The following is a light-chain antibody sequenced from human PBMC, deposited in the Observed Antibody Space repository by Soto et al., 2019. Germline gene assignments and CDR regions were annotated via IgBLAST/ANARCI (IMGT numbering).Light chain of an antibody. Sequence: EIVMTQSPATLSVSPGERATLSCRASQSVSSNLAWYQQKPGQAPRLLIYGASTRPTGIPARFSGSGSGTEFTLTISSLQSEDFAVYYCQRYNDWPPTFGPGTQGGYQ. CDR2: GAS. CDR3: QRYNDWPPT. V-gene: IGKV3-15*01. CDR1: QSVSSN. J-gene: IGKJ3*01.